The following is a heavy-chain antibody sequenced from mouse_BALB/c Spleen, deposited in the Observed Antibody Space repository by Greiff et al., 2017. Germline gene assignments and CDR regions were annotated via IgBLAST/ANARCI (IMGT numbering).Heavy chain of an antibody. V-gene: IGHV5-17*02. CDR2: ISSGSSTI. CDR3: ARSATVVAGFDY. Sequence: EGKLVESGGGLVQPGGSRKLSCAASGFTFSSFGMHWVRQAPEKGLEWVAYISSGSSTIYYADTVKGRFTISRDNPKNTLFLQMTSLRSEDTAMYYCARSATVVAGFDYWGQGTTLTVSS. CDR1: GFTFSSFG. J-gene: IGHJ2*01. D-gene: IGHD1-1*01.